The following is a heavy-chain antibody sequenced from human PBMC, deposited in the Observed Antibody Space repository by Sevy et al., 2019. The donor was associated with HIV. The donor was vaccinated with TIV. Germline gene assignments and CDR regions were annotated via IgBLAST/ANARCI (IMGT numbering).Heavy chain of an antibody. CDR1: GFTFSSYA. Sequence: GGSLRLSCAASGFTFSSYALLWVRQAPGQGLEWVSLISYDGSKKYYSDSVKGRFAISRDESKTTLFLQMNSLRSEETAIYYCARVGVSYCTDDCYHRFDYWGRGTLVTVSS. CDR3: ARVGVSYCTDDCYHRFDY. V-gene: IGHV3-30*09. CDR2: ISYDGSKK. D-gene: IGHD2-21*02. J-gene: IGHJ4*02.